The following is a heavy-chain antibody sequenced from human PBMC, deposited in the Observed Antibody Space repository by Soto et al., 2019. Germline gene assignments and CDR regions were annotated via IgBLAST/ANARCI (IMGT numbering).Heavy chain of an antibody. D-gene: IGHD3-3*01. CDR2: IKQDGSEK. CDR3: ARDDFYYDFRSGYYTWLDP. CDR1: GFTFSSYW. V-gene: IGHV3-7*01. Sequence: GGSLRLSCAASGFTFSSYWMSWVRQAPGKGLEWVANIKQDGSEKYYVDSVKGRFTISRDNAKNSLYLQMNSLRAEDTAVYYCARDDFYYDFRSGYYTWLDPWGQGTLVTVSS. J-gene: IGHJ5*02.